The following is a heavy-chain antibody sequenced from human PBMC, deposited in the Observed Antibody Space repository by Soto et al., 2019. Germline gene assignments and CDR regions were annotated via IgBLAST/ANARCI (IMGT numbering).Heavy chain of an antibody. CDR2: IYYSGSA. J-gene: IGHJ4*02. Sequence: QVQLQESGPGLVKPSQTLSLTCTVSGGSISSGGYYWSWIRQLQGRGLEWIGYIYYSGSAYYNPSLKSRVTISVDTSNNHFSLKLSSVTAADTAVYYCATLNGDSAYDYWGQGTLVTVSS. CDR1: GGSISSGGYY. V-gene: IGHV4-31*03. CDR3: ATLNGDSAYDY. D-gene: IGHD2-15*01.